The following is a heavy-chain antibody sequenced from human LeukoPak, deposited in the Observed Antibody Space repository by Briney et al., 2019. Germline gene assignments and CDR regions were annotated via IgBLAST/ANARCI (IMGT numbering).Heavy chain of an antibody. CDR2: IYTGDSDT. Sequence: GESLKISCKGSGYSFTSYWIGWVRQMPGKGLEGMGIIYTGDSDTRYSPSFQGQVTISADKSNSTAYLQWSSLKASDTAMYYCARPVVPAANAFDIWGQGTMVTVSS. CDR1: GYSFTSYW. CDR3: ARPVVPAANAFDI. D-gene: IGHD2-2*01. J-gene: IGHJ3*02. V-gene: IGHV5-51*01.